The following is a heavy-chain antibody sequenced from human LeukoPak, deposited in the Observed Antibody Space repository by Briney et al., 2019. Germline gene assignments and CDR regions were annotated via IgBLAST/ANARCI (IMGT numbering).Heavy chain of an antibody. CDR2: ISYDGNNK. CDR3: AKDSYGMDV. J-gene: IGHJ6*02. V-gene: IGHV3-30*18. CDR1: GFTFSDYG. Sequence: PGGSLRLSCAASGFTFSDYGMHWVRQAPGKGLEWVAVISYDGNNKYYADSVKGRFTISRDNSKNTLSLQMNSLRTEDTAVYYCAKDSYGMDVWGQGTTVTVSS.